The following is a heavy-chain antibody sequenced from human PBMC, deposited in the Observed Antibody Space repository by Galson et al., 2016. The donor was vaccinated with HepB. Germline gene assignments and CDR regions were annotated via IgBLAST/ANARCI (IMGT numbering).Heavy chain of an antibody. J-gene: IGHJ5*02. V-gene: IGHV1-69*13. D-gene: IGHD3-22*01. CDR2: IITIFGTA. CDR3: ARDPWRVYYDTAHPP. Sequence: SVKVSCKVSGGTFSNYAISWVRQAPGQGLEWMGGIITIFGTANYAQNFQGRVTITADESTSTVYMELSSLRSEDTAVYYCARDPWRVYYDTAHPPWGQGTLVTVSS. CDR1: GGTFSNYA.